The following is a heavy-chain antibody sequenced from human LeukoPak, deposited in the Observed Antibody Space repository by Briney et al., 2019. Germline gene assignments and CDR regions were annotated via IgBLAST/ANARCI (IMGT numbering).Heavy chain of an antibody. CDR3: ARVARRDGYKIDF. CDR2: DNSGGTS. CDR1: GDSVLSNNYY. D-gene: IGHD5-24*01. Sequence: ETLSLTCTVSGDSVLSNNYYWAWIRQPPGEGLEWIGSDNSGGTSYYNPSLNSRFTISFDTSKNQFSLKVTSVTAADTATYYCARVARRDGYKIDFWGQGTLVTVSS. J-gene: IGHJ4*02. V-gene: IGHV4-39*07.